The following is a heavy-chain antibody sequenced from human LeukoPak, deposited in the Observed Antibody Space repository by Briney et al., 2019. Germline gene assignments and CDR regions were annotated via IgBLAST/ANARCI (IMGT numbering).Heavy chain of an antibody. V-gene: IGHV4-4*02. J-gene: IGHJ3*02. CDR3: AREGQMGWQQLVSDAFDI. Sequence: SSETLSLTCAVSGGSISSSNWWSWVRQPPGKGLEWIGEIYHSGSSNYNPSLKSRVTISVDKSKNQFSLKLSSVTAADTAVYYCAREGQMGWQQLVSDAFDIWGQGTMVTVSS. CDR1: GGSISSSNW. D-gene: IGHD6-13*01. CDR2: IYHSGSS.